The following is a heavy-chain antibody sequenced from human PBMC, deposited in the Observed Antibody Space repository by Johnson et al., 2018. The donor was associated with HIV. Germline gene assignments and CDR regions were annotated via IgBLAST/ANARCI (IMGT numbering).Heavy chain of an antibody. CDR2: ISSSGSTI. D-gene: IGHD1-14*01. CDR3: ATRDPTYRPGAFDL. Sequence: QVQLVESGGGLVKPGGSLRLSCAASGFTFSDYYMSWIRPAPGQGLEWVSSISSSGSTIYYAASVKGRFIISRDNAKKSLYLQMNSLRAEDTAVYYCATRDPTYRPGAFDLWGQGTMVTVSS. V-gene: IGHV3-11*04. J-gene: IGHJ3*01. CDR1: GFTFSDYY.